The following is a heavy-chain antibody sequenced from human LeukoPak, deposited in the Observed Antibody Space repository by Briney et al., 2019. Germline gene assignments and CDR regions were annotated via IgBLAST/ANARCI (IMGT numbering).Heavy chain of an antibody. CDR1: GFTFSDYY. V-gene: IGHV3-11*04. J-gene: IGHJ4*02. Sequence: GGSLRLSCAASGFTFSDYYMSWLRQAPGRGLEGVSYISSSGSTRYYAGSVKGRFTISRDNAKNSLYLQMNSLRAADTAVYYCARDRGTYYDFWSGPPPHLRWGQGTLVTVSS. CDR3: ARDRGTYYDFWSGPPPHLR. CDR2: ISSSGSTR. D-gene: IGHD3-3*01.